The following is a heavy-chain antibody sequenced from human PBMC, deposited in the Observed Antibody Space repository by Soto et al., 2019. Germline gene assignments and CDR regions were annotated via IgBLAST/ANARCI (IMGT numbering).Heavy chain of an antibody. J-gene: IGHJ6*02. Sequence: QLIESGGGVGQPGTSLRLSCVASGFTFKTYAMHWVRQAPGKGLEWLGVISYAGDIQSYADSVKGRLSISRDNSKNTVYLEIHSLRVEDTAMYFCAREFDALDVWGRGTTVVASS. V-gene: IGHV3-30-3*01. CDR1: GFTFKTYA. D-gene: IGHD3-9*01. CDR3: AREFDALDV. CDR2: ISYAGDIQ.